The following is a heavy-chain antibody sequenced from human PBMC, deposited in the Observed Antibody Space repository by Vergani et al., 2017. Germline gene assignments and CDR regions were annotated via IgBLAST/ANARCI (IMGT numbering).Heavy chain of an antibody. Sequence: QVQLVQSGAEVKKPGASVKVSCKASGYTFTSYDINWVRQATGQGLEWMGWMNPNSGNTGYAQKFQGRVTITRNTSISTAYMELSSLRSEDTAVYYCARVREPHYWSGGSCYSDYYYYGMDVWGQGTTVIVSS. J-gene: IGHJ6*02. CDR1: GYTFTSYD. D-gene: IGHD2-15*01. CDR2: MNPNSGNT. V-gene: IGHV1-8*03. CDR3: ARVREPHYWSGGSCYSDYYYYGMDV.